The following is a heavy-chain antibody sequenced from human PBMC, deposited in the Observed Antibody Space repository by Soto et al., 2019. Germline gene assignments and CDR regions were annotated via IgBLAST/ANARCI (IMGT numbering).Heavy chain of an antibody. D-gene: IGHD3-22*01. CDR1: GYTFTRNG. Sequence: QVHLVQSGAEVKKPGASVNVSCKTSGYTFTRNGISWVRQAPGQGLEWMGWISPNSGNIQYAQKLQGRGIMTTDTSTSTAYMELRSLRSDDTAVYYCVKDRDSNSWPSRDVWGPGTTVTVSS. CDR2: ISPNSGNI. CDR3: VKDRDSNSWPSRDV. V-gene: IGHV1-18*01. J-gene: IGHJ6*02.